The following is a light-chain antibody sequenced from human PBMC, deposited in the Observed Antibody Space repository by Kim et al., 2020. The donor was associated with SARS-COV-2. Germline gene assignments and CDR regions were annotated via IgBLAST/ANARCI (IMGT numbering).Light chain of an antibody. CDR3: QVWDTSSDHWV. J-gene: IGLJ3*02. CDR2: YDI. CDR1: KIGSKS. V-gene: IGLV3-21*04. Sequence: YELTQPTSVSVAPGKTARITCGGNKIGSKSVHWYQQKLGQAPVLVIYYDIDRPSGIPERFSGSNSGNTATLTIRRVEAGDEADYYCQVWDTSSDHWVYG.